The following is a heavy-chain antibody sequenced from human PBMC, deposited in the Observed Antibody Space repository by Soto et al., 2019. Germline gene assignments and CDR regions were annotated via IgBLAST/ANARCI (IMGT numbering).Heavy chain of an antibody. V-gene: IGHV4-30-2*01. J-gene: IGHJ6*02. Sequence: QLQLQESGSGLVKPSQTLSLTCAVSGGPISSGGYSWSWIRQPPGKGLEWIGYTYHSGSTYYNPSLQSRVTISVDRSKNQFSLKLSSVTAADTAVYYCARAHYGDYGYGMDVWGQGTTVTVSS. CDR1: GGPISSGGYS. D-gene: IGHD4-17*01. CDR3: ARAHYGDYGYGMDV. CDR2: TYHSGST.